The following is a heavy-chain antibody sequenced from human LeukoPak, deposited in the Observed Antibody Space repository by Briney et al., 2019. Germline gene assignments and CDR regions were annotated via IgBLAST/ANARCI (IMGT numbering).Heavy chain of an antibody. J-gene: IGHJ5*02. D-gene: IGHD2-2*01. V-gene: IGHV4-34*01. CDR1: GVSFSDYY. Sequence: SETLSLTCAVYGVSFSDYYCSWIRQTPGKGLEWIGEINHSGSTNYNPSLKSRVTISVDTSKNQFSLKLSSVTAADTAVYYCARDLFSAILKLFDPWGQGTLVTVSS. CDR2: INHSGST. CDR3: ARDLFSAILKLFDP.